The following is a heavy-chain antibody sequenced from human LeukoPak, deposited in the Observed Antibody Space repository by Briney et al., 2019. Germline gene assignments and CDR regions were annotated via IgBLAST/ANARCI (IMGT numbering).Heavy chain of an antibody. Sequence: GGSLRLSCAASGFTFSDYYMSWIRQAPGKGLEWVSYISSSGSTIYYADSVKGRFTISRDNAKNSLYLQMNSLRAEDTAVYYCTTEHALPLYGSGEGHDYWGQGTLVAVSS. V-gene: IGHV3-11*01. D-gene: IGHD3-10*01. CDR3: TTEHALPLYGSGEGHDY. J-gene: IGHJ4*02. CDR1: GFTFSDYY. CDR2: ISSSGSTI.